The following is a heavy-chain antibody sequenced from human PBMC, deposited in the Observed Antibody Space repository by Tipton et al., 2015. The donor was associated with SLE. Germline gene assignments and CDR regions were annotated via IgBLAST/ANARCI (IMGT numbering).Heavy chain of an antibody. D-gene: IGHD1-14*01. V-gene: IGHV4-59*01. CDR2: IYYSGST. J-gene: IGHJ3*02. CDR1: GGSISRYY. CDR3: ARDPELSSFDI. Sequence: LRLSCTVSGGSISRYYWNWIRQPPGKGLEWIGYIYYSGSTNYNASLKSRVTISVDTSKNQFSLKLSSVTAADTAVYYCARDPELSSFDIWGQGTMVTVSS.